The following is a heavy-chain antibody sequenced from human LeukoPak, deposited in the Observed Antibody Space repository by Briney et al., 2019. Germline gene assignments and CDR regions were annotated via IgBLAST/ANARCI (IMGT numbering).Heavy chain of an antibody. CDR1: GGSFSGYY. V-gene: IGHV4-34*01. J-gene: IGHJ4*02. D-gene: IGHD4-17*01. Sequence: SETLSLTCAVYGGSFSGYYWSWIRQPPGKGLEWIGEINHSGSTNYNPSLKSRVTISVDTSKNQFSLKLSSVTAADTAVYYCASCPIGYGDYEDFRLFDYWGQGTLVTVS. CDR2: INHSGST. CDR3: ASCPIGYGDYEDFRLFDY.